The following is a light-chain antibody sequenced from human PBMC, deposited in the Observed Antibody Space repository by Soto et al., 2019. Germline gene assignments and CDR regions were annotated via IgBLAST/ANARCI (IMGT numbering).Light chain of an antibody. CDR2: EVS. V-gene: IGLV2-8*01. CDR3: SSFSGNNNLV. Sequence: QSALTQPPSASGSPGQSVTISCTGTSSDVGGYNYVSWYQQHPGTAPKLMISEVSKRPSGVPDRFSGSKSGNTASLTVSGLQDEDEDDYYCSSFSGNNNLVFGGGTKLTVL. J-gene: IGLJ2*01. CDR1: SSDVGGYNY.